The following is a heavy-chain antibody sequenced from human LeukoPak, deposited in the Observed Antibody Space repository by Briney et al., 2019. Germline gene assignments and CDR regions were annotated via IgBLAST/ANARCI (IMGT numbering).Heavy chain of an antibody. V-gene: IGHV1-8*01. J-gene: IGHJ4*02. CDR1: GYTLTSYD. CDR3: AAPTTWYSSGWR. D-gene: IGHD6-19*01. CDR2: MNPNSGNT. Sequence: GASVKVSCKASGYTLTSYDINWVRQATGQGLEWMGWMNPNSGNTGYAQKFQGRVTMTRNTSISTAYMELSSLRSEDTAVYYCAAPTTWYSSGWRWGQGTLVTVSS.